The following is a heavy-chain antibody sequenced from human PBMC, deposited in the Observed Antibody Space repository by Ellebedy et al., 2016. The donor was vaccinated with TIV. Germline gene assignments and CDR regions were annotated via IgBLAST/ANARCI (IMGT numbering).Heavy chain of an antibody. V-gene: IGHV3-74*01. J-gene: IGHJ4*02. Sequence: GESLKISCAVSGFTFSSNWMHWVRQVPGKGLVWVSRINTDGSSTAYADSVKGRFTISRDNAKDTLYLQINSLRAEDTAIYYCVRGGLPAAGDYWGQGTLVTVSS. CDR3: VRGGLPAAGDY. CDR1: GFTFSSNW. CDR2: INTDGSST. D-gene: IGHD6-13*01.